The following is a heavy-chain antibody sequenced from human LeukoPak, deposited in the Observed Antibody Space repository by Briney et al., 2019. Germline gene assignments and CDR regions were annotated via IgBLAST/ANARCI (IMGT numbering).Heavy chain of an antibody. CDR3: ARGYDYVWGSYRPNWFDP. V-gene: IGHV1-2*02. J-gene: IGHJ5*02. D-gene: IGHD3-16*02. CDR2: INPNSGGT. Sequence: ASVKVSCKASGYTFTSYDINWVRQAPGQGLEWMGWINPNSGGTNYAQKFQGRVTMTRDTSISTAYMELSRLRSDDTAVYYCARGYDYVWGSYRPNWFDPWGQGTLVTVSS. CDR1: GYTFTSYD.